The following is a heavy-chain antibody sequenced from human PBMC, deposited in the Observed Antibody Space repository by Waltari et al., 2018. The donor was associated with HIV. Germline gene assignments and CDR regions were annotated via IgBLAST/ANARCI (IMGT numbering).Heavy chain of an antibody. J-gene: IGHJ6*02. CDR2: IYYSGST. CDR3: ATETRPLLWFREGIYGMDV. Sequence: QLQLQESGPGLVKPSETLSLTCTVSGGSISSSSYYWGWIRQPPGKGLEWIGIIYYSGSTSYNPSLKSRVTISVDTSKNQFSLKLSSVTAADTAVYYCATETRPLLWFREGIYGMDVWGQGTTVTVSS. V-gene: IGHV4-39*01. CDR1: GGSISSSSYY. D-gene: IGHD3-10*01.